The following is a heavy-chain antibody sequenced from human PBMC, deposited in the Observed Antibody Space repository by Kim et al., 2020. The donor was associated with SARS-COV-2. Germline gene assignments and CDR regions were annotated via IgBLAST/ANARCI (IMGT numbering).Heavy chain of an antibody. J-gene: IGHJ5*02. CDR3: ASRSRTLASNWFDP. Sequence: SETLSLTCTVSGGSISSGGYYWSWIRQHPGKGLEWIGYIYYSGSTYYNPSLKSRVTISVDTSKNQFSLKLSSVTAADTAVYYCASRSRTLASNWFDPWGQGTLVTVSS. D-gene: IGHD3-16*01. CDR1: GGSISSGGYY. CDR2: IYYSGST. V-gene: IGHV4-31*03.